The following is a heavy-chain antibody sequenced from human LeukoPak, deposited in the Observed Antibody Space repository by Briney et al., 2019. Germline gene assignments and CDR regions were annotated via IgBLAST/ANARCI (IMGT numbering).Heavy chain of an antibody. CDR1: GFTFSSYA. D-gene: IGHD6-19*01. CDR3: AKNRKGYSSGWYTSFDY. Sequence: RGSLRLSCAASGFTFSSYAMSWVRQAPGKGLEWVSAISGSGGSTYYADSVKGRFTISRDNSKNTLYLQMNSLRAEDTAVYYCAKNRKGYSSGWYTSFDYWGQGTLVTVSS. CDR2: ISGSGGST. J-gene: IGHJ4*02. V-gene: IGHV3-23*01.